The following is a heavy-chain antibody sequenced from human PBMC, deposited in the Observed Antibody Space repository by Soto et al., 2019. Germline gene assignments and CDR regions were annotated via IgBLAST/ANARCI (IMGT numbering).Heavy chain of an antibody. Sequence: WGSLRLSCAASGFTFSSYEMNCVRHAPGKGLEWVSYITSSGTTKYYADSVKGRFTISRDNTKNSIYLQMYSLRAEDTAIYYCARVSFGELAAFDVWGQGTMVTVSS. CDR1: GFTFSSYE. V-gene: IGHV3-48*03. J-gene: IGHJ3*01. CDR3: ARVSFGELAAFDV. CDR2: ITSSGTTK. D-gene: IGHD3-10*01.